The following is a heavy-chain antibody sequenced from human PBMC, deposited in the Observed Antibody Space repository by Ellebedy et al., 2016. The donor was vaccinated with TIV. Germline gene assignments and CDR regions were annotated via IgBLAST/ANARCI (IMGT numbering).Heavy chain of an antibody. CDR1: GGSISSYS. J-gene: IGHJ6*02. CDR2: IYYNGNT. Sequence: GSLRLSXTVSGGSISSYSWSWIRQPPGKGLECIGYIYYNGNTTYNPSLKSRVTISVDTSKNQFSLKLSSVTAADTAVYYCARYRSGIVVVPAHYGKDVWGQGTTVTVSS. V-gene: IGHV4-59*08. D-gene: IGHD2-2*01. CDR3: ARYRSGIVVVPAHYGKDV.